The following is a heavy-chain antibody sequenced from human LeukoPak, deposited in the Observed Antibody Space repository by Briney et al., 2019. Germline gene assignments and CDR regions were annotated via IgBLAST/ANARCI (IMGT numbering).Heavy chain of an antibody. CDR2: ISGVGGSI. J-gene: IGHJ4*02. D-gene: IGHD5-12*01. CDR3: AKDKGWLRFFDY. Sequence: PGGSLRLSCLTSGFTLSTNAVSWVRQAPGKGLEWVSVISGVGGSIYYADSVKGRFTISRDNSKNTLHLQMNSLRVEDTGVYYCAKDKGWLRFFDYWGQGTLVTVSS. V-gene: IGHV3-23*01. CDR1: GFTLSTNA.